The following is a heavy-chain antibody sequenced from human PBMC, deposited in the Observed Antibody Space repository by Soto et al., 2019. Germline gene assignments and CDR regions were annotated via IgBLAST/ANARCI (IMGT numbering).Heavy chain of an antibody. J-gene: IGHJ4*02. CDR2: ISSSSSYI. D-gene: IGHD4-17*01. V-gene: IGHV3-21*01. CDR3: ARGNYGDYSGDYFDY. Sequence: GGSLRLSCAASGFTFSSYSMNWVRQAPGKGLEWVSSISSSSSYIYYADSVKGRFTISRDNAKNSLYLQMNSLRAEDTAVYYCARGNYGDYSGDYFDYWGQGTLVTVSS. CDR1: GFTFSSYS.